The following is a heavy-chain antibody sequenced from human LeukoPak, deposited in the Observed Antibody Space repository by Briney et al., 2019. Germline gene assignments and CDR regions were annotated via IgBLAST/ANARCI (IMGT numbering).Heavy chain of an antibody. CDR2: IYYSGST. CDR3: ARGADSSGYYSIFYFDY. CDR1: GGSISSYY. V-gene: IGHV4-59*01. J-gene: IGHJ4*02. Sequence: SETLSLTCTVSGGSISSYYWNWIRQPPGKGLEWIGYIYYSGSTNYNPSLKSRVTISVDTSKNQFSLKLSSVTAADTAVYYSARGADSSGYYSIFYFDYWGQGTLVTVSS. D-gene: IGHD3-22*01.